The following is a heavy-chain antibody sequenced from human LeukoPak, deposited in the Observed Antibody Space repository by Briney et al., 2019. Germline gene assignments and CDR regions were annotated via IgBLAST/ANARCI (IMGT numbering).Heavy chain of an antibody. CDR3: AREPKWELPPDY. J-gene: IGHJ4*02. V-gene: IGHV1-69*05. CDR2: IIPIFGTA. D-gene: IGHD1-26*01. Sequence: GASVKVSCKASGGTFSSYAISWVRQAPGQGLEGMGRIIPIFGTANYAQKFQGRVTITTDESTSTAYMELSSLRSEDTAVYYCAREPKWELPPDYWGQGTLVTVSS. CDR1: GGTFSSYA.